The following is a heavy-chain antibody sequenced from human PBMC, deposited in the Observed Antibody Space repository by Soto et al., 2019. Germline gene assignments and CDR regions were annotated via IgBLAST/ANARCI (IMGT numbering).Heavy chain of an antibody. J-gene: IGHJ5*02. CDR3: ARGGGYYDILTGQKGYNWFDP. CDR1: GYTFTSYG. D-gene: IGHD3-9*01. V-gene: IGHV1-18*01. CDR2: ISAYNGNT. Sequence: GASVKVSFKASGYTFTSYGISGVRQAPGQRLEWMGWISAYNGNTNYAQKLQGRVTMTTDTSTSTAYMELRSLRSDDTAVYYCARGGGYYDILTGQKGYNWFDPWGQRTLVTVSS.